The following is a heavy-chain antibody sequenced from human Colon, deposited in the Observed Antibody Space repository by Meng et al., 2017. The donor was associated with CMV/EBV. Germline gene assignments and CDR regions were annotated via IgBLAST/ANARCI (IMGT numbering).Heavy chain of an antibody. J-gene: IGHJ4*02. CDR1: GYTFTGYY. D-gene: IGHD1-26*01. CDR3: ARATLVGATKVDY. CDR2: INPNSGGT. Sequence: ASVTVSCKASGYTFTGYYMHWVRQAPGQGLEWMGWINPNSGGTNYAQKFQGRVTMTRDTSISTAYMELSRLRSDDTAVYYCARATLVGATKVDYWGQGTLVTVSS. V-gene: IGHV1-2*02.